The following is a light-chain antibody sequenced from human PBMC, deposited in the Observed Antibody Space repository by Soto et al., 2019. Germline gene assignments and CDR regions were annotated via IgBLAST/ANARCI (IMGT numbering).Light chain of an antibody. V-gene: IGKV1-5*03. J-gene: IGKJ1*01. Sequence: DIQMTQSPSTLSGSVGDRVTITCRASQTISSWLAWYQQKPGKAPKLLIYKASTLKSGVPSRFSGSGSGTEFTLTIRRLQPDDFENYYCQHYNSYSEAFGQGTKV. CDR2: KAS. CDR1: QTISSW. CDR3: QHYNSYSEA.